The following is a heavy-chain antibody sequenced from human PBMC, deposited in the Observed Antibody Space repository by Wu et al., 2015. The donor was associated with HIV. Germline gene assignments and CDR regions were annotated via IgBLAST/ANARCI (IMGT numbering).Heavy chain of an antibody. CDR3: ARRMRGLWFGELLDWFDP. CDR1: GYTFTSYD. Sequence: VQLVQSRAGVKKPGASVKVSCKASGYTFTSYDINWVRQATGQGLEWMGWMNPNSGNIGYAEKFQGRVTMTRNTSISTAYMELSSLRSEDTAVYYCARRMRGLWFGELLDWFDPWGQGTLVTVSS. CDR2: MNPNSGNI. J-gene: IGHJ5*02. V-gene: IGHV1-8*01. D-gene: IGHD3-10*01.